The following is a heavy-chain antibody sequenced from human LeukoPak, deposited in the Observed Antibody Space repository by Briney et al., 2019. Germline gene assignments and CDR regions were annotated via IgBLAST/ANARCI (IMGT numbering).Heavy chain of an antibody. V-gene: IGHV3-23*01. J-gene: IGHJ4*02. CDR1: GFTFSTYA. D-gene: IGHD3-3*01. CDR3: AKDRSAWPTNFDS. CDR2: ISSSGGTT. Sequence: GGSLSLSCAASGFTFSTYAVNWVRQAPGKGLEWVSAISSSGGTTYYADSVKGRFSISRDNSKNTLYLRMNSLRAEDTAVYYCAKDRSAWPTNFDSWGQGTLVTVSA.